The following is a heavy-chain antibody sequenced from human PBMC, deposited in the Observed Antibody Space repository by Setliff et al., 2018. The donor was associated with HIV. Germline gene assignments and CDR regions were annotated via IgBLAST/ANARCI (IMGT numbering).Heavy chain of an antibody. D-gene: IGHD3-22*01. CDR1: GGSISSHY. CDR3: ARASSSSAPGLGYYYYYMDV. J-gene: IGHJ6*03. Sequence: SETLSLTCTVSGGSISSHYWSWIRQPPGKGLEWIGYIHYSGSTNYNPSLKSRVTISVDTSKNQFSLKLSSVTAADTAVYYCARASSSSAPGLGYYYYYMDVWGKGTTVTVSS. V-gene: IGHV4-59*11. CDR2: IHYSGST.